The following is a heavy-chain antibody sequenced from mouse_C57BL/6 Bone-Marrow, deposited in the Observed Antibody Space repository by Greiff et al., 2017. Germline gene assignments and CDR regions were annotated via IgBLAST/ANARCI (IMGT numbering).Heavy chain of an antibody. CDR2: IHPNSGST. CDR3: ARGDYYGSSWYFDV. Sequence: VQLQQPGAELVKPGASVKLSCKASGYTFTSYWMHWVTQRPGQGLEWIGMIHPNSGSTNYNEKFKSKATLTVDKSSSTAYMQLSSLTSEDSAVYYCARGDYYGSSWYFDVWGTGTTVTVSS. CDR1: GYTFTSYW. D-gene: IGHD1-1*01. V-gene: IGHV1-64*01. J-gene: IGHJ1*03.